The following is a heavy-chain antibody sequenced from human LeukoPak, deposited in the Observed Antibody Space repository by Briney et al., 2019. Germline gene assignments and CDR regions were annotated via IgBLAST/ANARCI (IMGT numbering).Heavy chain of an antibody. J-gene: IGHJ4*02. D-gene: IGHD3-9*01. V-gene: IGHV5-51*01. CDR1: GYSLTSYW. Sequence: GESLKISCKGSGYSLTSYWIGWVRQMPGKGLEWMGIIYPGDSDTRYSPSFQGQVTISADKSISTAYLQWSGLEASDTAMYYCARYSDWAFDHWGQGSLVTVSS. CDR2: IYPGDSDT. CDR3: ARYSDWAFDH.